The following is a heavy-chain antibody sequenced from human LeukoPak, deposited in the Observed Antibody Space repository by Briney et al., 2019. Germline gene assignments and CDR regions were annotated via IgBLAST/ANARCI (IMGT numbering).Heavy chain of an antibody. CDR1: GYTFTTYA. CDR2: INTGHGDT. V-gene: IGHV1-3*04. J-gene: IGHJ4*02. D-gene: IGHD3-10*01. Sequence: ASVTVSCMPSGYTFTTYALLWLRQAPGHRREWMGWINTGHGDTRYSLQFQGRVTVTRDTTESSVYMGSRSLRDEDAAVYECARGGGGCHEFGYEYWGQGTLVTVSS. CDR3: ARGGGGCHEFGYEY.